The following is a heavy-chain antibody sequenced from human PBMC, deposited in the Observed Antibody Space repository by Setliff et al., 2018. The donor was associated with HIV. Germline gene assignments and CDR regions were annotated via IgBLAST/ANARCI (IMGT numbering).Heavy chain of an antibody. J-gene: IGHJ6*03. CDR3: ARDKGYYYMDV. Sequence: SETLSLTCTVSGGSISSGGYYWNWIRQYPVKGLEWIGHIYYNGRTLFNPALGTRLNMSVDTSENQFSLHLNSVTAADTAVYYCARDKGYYYMDVWGKVITVTVSS. V-gene: IGHV4-31*03. CDR2: IYYNGRT. CDR1: GGSISSGGYY.